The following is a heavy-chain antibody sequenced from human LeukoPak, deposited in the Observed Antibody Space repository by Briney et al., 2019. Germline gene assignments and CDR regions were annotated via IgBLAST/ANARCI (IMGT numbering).Heavy chain of an antibody. J-gene: IGHJ4*02. Sequence: ASVKVSCKASGYTFTCYGISWVRQAPGQGLEWMGWISAYNGNTNYAQKLQGRVTMTTDTSSRTAHMELRSLRSDDTAVYYCARGPPQAGNFDYWGQGTLVTVSS. CDR3: ARGPPQAGNFDY. CDR2: ISAYNGNT. CDR1: GYTFTCYG. D-gene: IGHD6-19*01. V-gene: IGHV1-18*01.